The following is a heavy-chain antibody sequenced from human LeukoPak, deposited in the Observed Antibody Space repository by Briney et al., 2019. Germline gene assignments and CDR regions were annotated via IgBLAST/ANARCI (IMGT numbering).Heavy chain of an antibody. Sequence: GGSLRLSCAASGFSFSSYGMTWVRQAPGKGLEWVSILSNSGYITYYADSVKGRFTISRDNSKNTLYLQMNSLRAEDTALYYCAKDIHIGHGSGWPESWGQGTLVTVSS. CDR2: LSNSGYIT. CDR1: GFSFSSYG. D-gene: IGHD6-19*01. CDR3: AKDIHIGHGSGWPES. V-gene: IGHV3-23*01. J-gene: IGHJ5*02.